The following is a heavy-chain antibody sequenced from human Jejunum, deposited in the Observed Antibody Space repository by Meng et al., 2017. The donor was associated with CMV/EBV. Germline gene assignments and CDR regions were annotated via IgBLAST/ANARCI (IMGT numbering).Heavy chain of an antibody. V-gene: IGHV3-11*06. D-gene: IGHD3-22*01. J-gene: IGHJ5*02. CDR2: ISSSSGYT. CDR1: GFTFSDFY. CDR3: ARGYYDSNLRLDP. Sequence: QVLLVESGGGLVKPGGSLRLSCSVSGFTFSDFYMSWIRQAPGKGLEWISYISSSSGYTSYADSVKGRFTISRDNAKNSMYLQMNSLRAEDTAVYYCARGYYDSNLRLDPWGQGTLVTVSS.